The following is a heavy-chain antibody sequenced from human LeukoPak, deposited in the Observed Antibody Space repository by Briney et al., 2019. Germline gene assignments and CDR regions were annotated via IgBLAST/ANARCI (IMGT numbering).Heavy chain of an antibody. D-gene: IGHD5-24*01. CDR2: IYYSGRT. V-gene: IGHV4-59*08. CDR1: GDSISGYY. CDR3: ARALQDYYYGMDV. Sequence: SETLSLTCTVSGDSISGYYWSWIRQPPGKGLEWIGYIYYSGRTNYNPSLKSRLTISEDTSKNHFSLRLRSVTAADTAVYYCARALQDYYYGMDVWGQGTTVTVSS. J-gene: IGHJ6*02.